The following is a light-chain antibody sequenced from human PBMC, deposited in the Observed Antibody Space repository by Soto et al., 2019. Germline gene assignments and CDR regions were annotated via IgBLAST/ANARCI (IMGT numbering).Light chain of an antibody. J-gene: IGKJ1*01. CDR3: LQDYGDSWM. CDR1: RDVGSD. Sequence: QMTQSPSSLSASVGEKIIITCRASRDVGSDVSWYQQKPGQAPKLLIYAASNLYTGVPSRFSGSRSGTEFTLTISSLQPEDFASYYCLQDYGDSWMFGQGTKVDIK. CDR2: AAS. V-gene: IGKV1-6*01.